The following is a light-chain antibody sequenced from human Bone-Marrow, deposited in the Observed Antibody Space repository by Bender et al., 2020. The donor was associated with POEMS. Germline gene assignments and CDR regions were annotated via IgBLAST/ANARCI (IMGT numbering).Light chain of an antibody. CDR2: GNS. CDR1: SSNTGSGYD. J-gene: IGLJ2*01. V-gene: IGLV1-40*01. CDR3: SSYTSSSTVV. Sequence: QSVLTQPPSVSGAPGQRVTISCTGSSSNTGSGYDVHWYQQLPGTAPKLLIYGNSNRPSGVPDRFSGSKSGNTASLTISGLQAEDEADYYCSSYTSSSTVVFGGGTKLTVL.